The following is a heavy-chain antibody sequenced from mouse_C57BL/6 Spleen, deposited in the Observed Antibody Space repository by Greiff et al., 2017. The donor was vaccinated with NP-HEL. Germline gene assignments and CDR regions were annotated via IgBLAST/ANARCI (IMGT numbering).Heavy chain of an antibody. CDR3: ARQGAGSRENAMDY. D-gene: IGHD6-2*01. Sequence: EVMLVESGGGLVQPGGSLKLSCAASGFTFSDYYMYWVRQTPEKRLEWVAYISNGGGSTYYPDTVKGRFTISRDNAQNTLYLQMSRLKSEDTAMYYCARQGAGSRENAMDYWGQGTSVTVSS. CDR2: ISNGGGST. CDR1: GFTFSDYY. J-gene: IGHJ4*01. V-gene: IGHV5-12*01.